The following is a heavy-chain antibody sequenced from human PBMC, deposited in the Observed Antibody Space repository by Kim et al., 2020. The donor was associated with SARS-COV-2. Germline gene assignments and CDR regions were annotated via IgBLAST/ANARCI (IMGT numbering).Heavy chain of an antibody. Sequence: GVSLRLSCAASGFTFSNAWMSWVRQAPGKGLEWVGRIKSKTEGGTTEYAAPVKGRFTISRDDSKNTLYLQMNSLKTEDTAVYYCTTDPGYYYDSSGYDYFDYWGQGTLVTVSS. D-gene: IGHD3-22*01. CDR3: TTDPGYYYDSSGYDYFDY. V-gene: IGHV3-15*01. CDR1: GFTFSNAW. CDR2: IKSKTEGGTT. J-gene: IGHJ4*02.